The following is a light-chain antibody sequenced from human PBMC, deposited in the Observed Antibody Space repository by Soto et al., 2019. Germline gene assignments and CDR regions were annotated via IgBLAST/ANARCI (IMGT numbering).Light chain of an antibody. Sequence: SYELTQPPSVSVSPGQTASITCSGDKLGDKYDSWYQQQPRQSPVLVIYQDSKRPSGIPERFSGSNSGNTATLTISGTQAMDEADYYCQAWDSSTGVVFGGGTKLTVL. V-gene: IGLV3-1*01. CDR3: QAWDSSTGVV. CDR1: KLGDKY. J-gene: IGLJ2*01. CDR2: QDS.